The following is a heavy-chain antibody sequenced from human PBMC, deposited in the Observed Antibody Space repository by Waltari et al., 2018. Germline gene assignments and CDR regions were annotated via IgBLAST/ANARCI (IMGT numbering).Heavy chain of an antibody. CDR1: Y. Sequence: YSGWVCRGSGRVFEYIGVLYYMGRTDNTPALDSRVTRSGDTSKTKYARKLSSVTAADTPVYYSAGHWKKQGYRFDPWGQGTLVTVSS. V-gene: IGHV4-39*01. J-gene: IGHJ5*02. D-gene: IGHD5-12*01. CDR3: AGHWKKQGYRFDP. CDR2: LYYMGRT.